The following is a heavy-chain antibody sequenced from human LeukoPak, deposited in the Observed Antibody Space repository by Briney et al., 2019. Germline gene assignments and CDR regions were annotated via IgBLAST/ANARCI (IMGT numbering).Heavy chain of an antibody. J-gene: IGHJ4*02. V-gene: IGHV3-23*01. CDR2: ISGSGGST. CDR1: GFTFSSYA. CDR3: ARGMAGYGGYDY. D-gene: IGHD5-12*01. Sequence: GGSLRLSCAASGFTFSSYAMSWVRQAPGKGLEWVSAISGSGGSTYYADSVKGRFTISKDNSKNTVYLQMNSLRVEDTAVYCCARGMAGYGGYDYWGQGTLVTVSS.